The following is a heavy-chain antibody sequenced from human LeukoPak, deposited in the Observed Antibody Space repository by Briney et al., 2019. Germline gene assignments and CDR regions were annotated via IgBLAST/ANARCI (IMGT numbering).Heavy chain of an antibody. D-gene: IGHD3-10*01. CDR2: IYYSGST. V-gene: IGHV4-59*01. J-gene: IGHJ4*02. CDR3: ARESFYGSGSYYDY. Sequence: SETLSLTRNDREASSRGCEWSSVVQPSLKKLEWIGYIYYSGSTNYNPSLKSRVTISVDTSKNQFSLKLSSVTAADTAVYYCARESFYGSGSYYDYWGQGTLVTVSS. CDR1: EASSRGCE.